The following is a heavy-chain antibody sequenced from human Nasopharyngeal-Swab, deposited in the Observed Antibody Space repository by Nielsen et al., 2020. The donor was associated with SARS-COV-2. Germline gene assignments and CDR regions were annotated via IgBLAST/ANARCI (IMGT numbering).Heavy chain of an antibody. CDR1: GFTFSDYG. D-gene: IGHD5-12*01. CDR2: ISYDGINH. V-gene: IGHV3-30*18. CDR3: AKDSEGYTSARGGWSWFGS. J-gene: IGHJ5*01. Sequence: GESLKISCAASGFTFSDYGIHWVRQAPGKGLEWVSFISYDGINHFYGGSVKGRFTISRDNSNTTVYLQMSSLRPDDTALYYCAKDSEGYTSARGGWSWFGSWGQGTLVTVSS.